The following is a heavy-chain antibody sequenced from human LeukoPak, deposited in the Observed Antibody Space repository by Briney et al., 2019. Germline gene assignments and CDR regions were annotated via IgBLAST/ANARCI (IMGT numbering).Heavy chain of an antibody. D-gene: IGHD1-26*01. J-gene: IGHJ6*03. CDR2: TFISGST. V-gene: IGHV4-61*02. CDR1: GGSISSGSYY. Sequence: SETLSLTCTVSGGSISSGSYYWGWIRQPAGRGLDGFGRTFISGSTNYNPSLKSRVTISVDTSKNQFSLNLSSVTAADTAIYYCARVQNDWERRGEDYYFYMDVWGKGTMVTVSS. CDR3: ARVQNDWERRGEDYYFYMDV.